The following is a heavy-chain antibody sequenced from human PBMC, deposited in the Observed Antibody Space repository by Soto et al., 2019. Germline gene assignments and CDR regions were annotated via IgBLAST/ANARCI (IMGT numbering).Heavy chain of an antibody. CDR2: IFHSGNT. CDR1: GGSISSSNW. CDR3: EREDNVGNYAY. Sequence: QVQLQESGPGLVKPSGTLSLTCAVSGGSISSSNWWSWVRQPPGKGLEWIGEIFHSGNTNYNPSLSSRVNRYIHKSKNQFSLKVSCVTAADTAVYYGEREDNVGNYAYWGQGALVTVSS. J-gene: IGHJ4*02. V-gene: IGHV4-4*02. D-gene: IGHD4-4*01.